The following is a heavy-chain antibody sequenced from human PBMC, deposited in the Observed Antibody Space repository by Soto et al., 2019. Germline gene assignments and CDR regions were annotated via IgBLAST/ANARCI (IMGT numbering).Heavy chain of an antibody. CDR3: AREYYYTMDV. Sequence: QVQLVESGGGLVRPGGSLRLSCEASGFTFRDYYMTWFRQVPGKGLEWLSYIDSSTKYTNYADSVKGRFTISRDNAKNSLYLQMNSLRADDTAVYYCAREYYYTMDVWGQGTMVTVSS. CDR1: GFTFRDYY. CDR2: IDSSTKYT. J-gene: IGHJ6*02. V-gene: IGHV3-11*05.